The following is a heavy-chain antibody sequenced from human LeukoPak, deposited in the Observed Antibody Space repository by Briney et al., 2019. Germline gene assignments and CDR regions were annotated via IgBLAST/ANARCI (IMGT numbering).Heavy chain of an antibody. D-gene: IGHD2-15*01. J-gene: IGHJ4*02. CDR3: ARGRYCSGGSCYPEDY. CDR2: IIPIFGTA. CDR1: GGTFSSYA. V-gene: IGHV1-69*06. Sequence: SVKVSCKASGGTFSSYAISWVRQAPGQGLEWMGGIIPIFGTANYAQKFQGRVTITADKSTSTAYMELSSLRSEDPAVYYCARGRYCSGGSCYPEDYWGQGTLVTVSS.